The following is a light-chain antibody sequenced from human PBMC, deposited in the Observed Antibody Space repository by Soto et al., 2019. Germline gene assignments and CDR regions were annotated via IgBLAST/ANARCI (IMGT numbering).Light chain of an antibody. CDR2: GAS. V-gene: IGKV3-20*01. CDR1: QSVSSSY. CDR3: QQYSNWPQT. J-gene: IGKJ1*01. Sequence: EIMLSQSSCTLSLSPGERATLPCRASQSVSSSYLAWYQQKPGQAPRLLIYGASSRATGIPDRFSGSGSGTEFTLTISSLQSEDFAVYYCQQYSNWPQTFGQGTNVDI.